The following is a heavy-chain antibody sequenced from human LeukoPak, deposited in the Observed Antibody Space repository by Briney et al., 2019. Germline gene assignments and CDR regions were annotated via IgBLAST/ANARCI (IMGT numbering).Heavy chain of an antibody. D-gene: IGHD2-21*01. Sequence: TGRSLRLSCAASGFTFSSYAMHWVRQAPGKGLEWVAVISYDGSNKYYADSVKGRFTISRDNSKNTLYLQMNSLRAEDTAVYYCAPGDLDSNHHWGQGTLVTVSS. V-gene: IGHV3-30-3*01. CDR1: GFTFSSYA. CDR3: APGDLDSNHH. CDR2: ISYDGSNK. J-gene: IGHJ5*02.